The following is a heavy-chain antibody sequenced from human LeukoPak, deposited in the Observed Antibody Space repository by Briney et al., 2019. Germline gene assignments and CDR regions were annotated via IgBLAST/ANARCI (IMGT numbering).Heavy chain of an antibody. V-gene: IGHV4-39*07. CDR1: GGSISSSSYY. Sequence: SSETLSLTCTVSGGSISSSSYYWGWIRQPPGKGLEWIGSIYYSGSTYYNPSLKSRVTISVDTSKNQFSLKLSSVTAADTAVYYCARDKRYFDWFDVWGKGTTVTVSS. CDR2: IYYSGST. D-gene: IGHD3-9*01. CDR3: ARDKRYFDWFDV. J-gene: IGHJ6*04.